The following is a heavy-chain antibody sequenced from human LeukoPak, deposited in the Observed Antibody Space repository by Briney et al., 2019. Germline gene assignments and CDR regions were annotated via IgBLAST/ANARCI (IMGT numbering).Heavy chain of an antibody. V-gene: IGHV3-23*01. J-gene: IGHJ6*02. CDR2: ISGSGGST. Sequence: GGSLRLSCAASGVTFSSYAMSWVRQAPGKGLEWVSAISGSGGSTYYADSVKGRFTISRDNSKNTLYLQMNSLRAEDTAVYYCAKHIAVAGRALYYYYGMDVWGQGTTVTVSS. D-gene: IGHD6-19*01. CDR1: GVTFSSYA. CDR3: AKHIAVAGRALYYYYGMDV.